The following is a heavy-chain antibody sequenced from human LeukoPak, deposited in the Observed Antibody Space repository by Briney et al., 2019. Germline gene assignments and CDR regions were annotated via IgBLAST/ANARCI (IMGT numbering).Heavy chain of an antibody. Sequence: ASVMVSCKTSGYSFSDYPMNWVRQAPGQGLEWMGWINTDSGVPVYAQGFTGRFVFSVDTSVNTAYLQIRRLKADDTAVYYCAKGYWNDFDHWGQGTLVTISS. J-gene: IGHJ4*02. CDR2: INTDSGVP. CDR3: AKGYWNDFDH. V-gene: IGHV7-4-1*02. D-gene: IGHD1-1*01. CDR1: GYSFSDYP.